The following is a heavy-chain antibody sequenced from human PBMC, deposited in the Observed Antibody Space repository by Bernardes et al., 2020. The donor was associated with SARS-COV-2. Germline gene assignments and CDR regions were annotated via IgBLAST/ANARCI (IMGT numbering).Heavy chain of an antibody. CDR2: IRSKAYGGTT. CDR1: GFTFGDYA. J-gene: IGHJ6*02. CDR3: TRDRGVELELHYYYYYGMDV. D-gene: IGHD1-7*01. Sequence: GGSLRLSCTASGFTFGDYAMSWVRQAPGKGLEWVGFIRSKAYGGTTEYAASVKGRFTISRDDSKSIAYLQMNSLKTEDTAVYYCTRDRGVELELHYYYYYGMDVWGQGTTVTVSS. V-gene: IGHV3-49*04.